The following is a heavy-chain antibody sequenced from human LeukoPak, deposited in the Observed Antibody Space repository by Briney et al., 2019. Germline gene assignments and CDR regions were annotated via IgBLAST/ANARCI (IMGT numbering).Heavy chain of an antibody. Sequence: PSETLSLTCAVYGGSFSGYYWSWIRQPPGKGLEWIGEINHSGSTNYNPSLKSRVTISVDTSKNQFSLKLSSVTAADTAVHYCARGLTTSIPPYYFDYWGQGTLVTVSS. CDR2: INHSGST. V-gene: IGHV4-34*01. J-gene: IGHJ4*02. CDR3: ARGLTTSIPPYYFDY. D-gene: IGHD4-11*01. CDR1: GGSFSGYY.